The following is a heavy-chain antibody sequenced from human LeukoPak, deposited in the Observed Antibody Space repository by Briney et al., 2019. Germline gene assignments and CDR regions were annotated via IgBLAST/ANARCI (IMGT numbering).Heavy chain of an antibody. D-gene: IGHD6-13*01. CDR3: AREEGAPIAAANI. V-gene: IGHV1-18*01. CDR2: ISAYNGDT. Sequence: ASVKVSCKASGYIFTSYSISWVQPAPGQGLEWMGWISAYNGDTNYVQKLQGRVTMTTDTSTSTAYMELKSLRSDDTAVYYCAREEGAPIAAANIWGLGTKVTVSS. J-gene: IGHJ3*02. CDR1: GYIFTSYS.